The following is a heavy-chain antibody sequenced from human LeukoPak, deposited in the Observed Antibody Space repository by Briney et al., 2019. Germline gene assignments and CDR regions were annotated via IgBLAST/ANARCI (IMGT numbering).Heavy chain of an antibody. CDR1: GFTFSSYS. V-gene: IGHV3-21*01. CDR3: ARECYGDYGVDY. D-gene: IGHD4-17*01. CDR2: ISSSSSYI. Sequence: GGPLRLSCAASGFTFSSYSMNWVRQAPGKGLEWVSSISSSSSYIYYADSVKGRFTISRDNAKNSLYLQMNSLRAEDTAVYHCARECYGDYGVDYWGQGTLVTVSS. J-gene: IGHJ4*02.